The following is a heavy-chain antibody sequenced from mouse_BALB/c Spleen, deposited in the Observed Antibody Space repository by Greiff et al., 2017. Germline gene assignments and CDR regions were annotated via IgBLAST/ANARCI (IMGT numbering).Heavy chain of an antibody. V-gene: IGHV5-9-3*01. J-gene: IGHJ3*01. CDR1: GFTFSSYA. CDR3: ASSGYGTPFAY. Sequence: EVKLVESGGGLVKPGGSLKLSCAASGFTFSSYAMSWVRQTPEKRLEWVATISSGGSYTYYPDSVKGRFTISRDNAKNTLYLQMSSLRSEDTAMYYCASSGYGTPFAYWGQGTLVTVSA. CDR2: ISSGGSYT. D-gene: IGHD3-1*01.